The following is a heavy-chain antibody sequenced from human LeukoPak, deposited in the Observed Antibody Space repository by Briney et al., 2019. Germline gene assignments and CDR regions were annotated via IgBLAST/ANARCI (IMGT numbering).Heavy chain of an antibody. Sequence: PGGSLRLSCAASGGTFSSYAISWVRQAPGQGLEWMGRFIPILGIANYAQKFQGRVTITADKSTSTAYMELSSLRSEDTAVYYCARVNYDILTGSYYYYGMDVWGQGTTVTVSS. CDR1: GGTFSSYA. CDR2: FIPILGIA. J-gene: IGHJ6*02. CDR3: ARVNYDILTGSYYYYGMDV. D-gene: IGHD3-9*01. V-gene: IGHV1-69*04.